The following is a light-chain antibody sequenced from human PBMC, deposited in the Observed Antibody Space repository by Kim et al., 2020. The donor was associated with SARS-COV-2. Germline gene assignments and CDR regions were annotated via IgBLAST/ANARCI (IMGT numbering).Light chain of an antibody. Sequence: ALAASVGDRVTITGRASQSISNWLAWYQQKPGKAPRLLIYGASNLESGVPSRFGGSGSGTEFTLTISSLQPDDFATYYCQQYNGCFGQGTKLEIK. V-gene: IGKV1-5*01. J-gene: IGKJ2*01. CDR1: QSISNW. CDR3: QQYNGC. CDR2: GAS.